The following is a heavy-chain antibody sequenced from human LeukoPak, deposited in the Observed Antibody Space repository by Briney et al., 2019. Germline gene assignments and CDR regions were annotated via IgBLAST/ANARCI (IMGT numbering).Heavy chain of an antibody. V-gene: IGHV4-34*01. J-gene: IGHJ6*03. Sequence: SETLSLTCAVYGGSFSGYYWSWIRQPPGKGLEWIGEINHSGSTNYNPSLKSRVTISVDTSKNQFSLKLSSVTAADTAVCYCARGKARYYYYCMDVWGKGTTVTVSS. CDR2: INHSGST. CDR1: GGSFSGYY. CDR3: ARGKARYYYYCMDV.